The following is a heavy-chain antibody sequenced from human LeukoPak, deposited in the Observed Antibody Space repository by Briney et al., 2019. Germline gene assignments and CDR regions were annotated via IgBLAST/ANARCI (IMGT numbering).Heavy chain of an antibody. J-gene: IGHJ5*02. D-gene: IGHD6-13*01. CDR3: ASGYSTSSAGFDP. CDR1: GFTFSSYW. Sequence: PGGSLRLSCAASGFTFSSYWMSWVRQAPGKGLEWVANIKQDGSEKYYVDSVKGRFTIPRDNAKNSLYLQMNSLRAEDTAVYYCASGYSTSSAGFDPWGQGTLVTVSS. V-gene: IGHV3-7*01. CDR2: IKQDGSEK.